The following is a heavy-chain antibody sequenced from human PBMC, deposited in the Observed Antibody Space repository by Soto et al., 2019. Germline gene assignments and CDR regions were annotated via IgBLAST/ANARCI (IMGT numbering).Heavy chain of an antibody. D-gene: IGHD4-17*01. J-gene: IGHJ6*02. CDR3: AKPWAGFETTVTTSAYYYGMDV. CDR2: IYSGGST. V-gene: IGHV3-53*01. CDR1: GFTVSSNY. Sequence: GGSLRLSCAASGFTVSSNYMSWVRQAPGKGLEWVSAIYSGGSTYYADSVKGRFTISRDNSKNTLYLQMNSLRAEDTAVYYCAKPWAGFETTVTTSAYYYGMDVWGQGTTVTVSS.